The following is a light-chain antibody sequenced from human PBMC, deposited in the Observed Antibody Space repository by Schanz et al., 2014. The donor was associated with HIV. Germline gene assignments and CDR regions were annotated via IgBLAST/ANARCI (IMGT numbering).Light chain of an antibody. CDR2: ADY. Sequence: QSLLTQPPSVSVAPGQRVTISCSGGALNLGHNFVSWYQQFPGTAPKLLIFADYQRPSEIPDRISGSKTGTSATLAINGLQTGDEADYYCATWHSSLREVVFGGGTKLTVL. CDR3: ATWHSSLREVV. V-gene: IGLV1-51*01. J-gene: IGLJ2*01. CDR1: ALNLGHNF.